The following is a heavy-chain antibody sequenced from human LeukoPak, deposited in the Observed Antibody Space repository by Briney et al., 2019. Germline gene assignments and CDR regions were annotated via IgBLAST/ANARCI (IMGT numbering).Heavy chain of an antibody. CDR3: ARRGSLHSPANP. D-gene: IGHD4-23*01. CDR2: INQSGST. Sequence: SETLSLTCAVYGVSFSGYYWSWIRQPPGKGLEWIGEINQSGSTNCNPSLKSRVTISVDTAKNQFSLKLTSVTASDTALYYCARRGSLHSPANPWGQGTLVTVSS. V-gene: IGHV4-34*01. J-gene: IGHJ5*02. CDR1: GVSFSGYY.